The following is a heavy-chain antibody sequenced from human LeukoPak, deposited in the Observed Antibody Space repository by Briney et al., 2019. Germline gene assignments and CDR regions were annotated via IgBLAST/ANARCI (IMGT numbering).Heavy chain of an antibody. CDR2: IYYSGST. Sequence: SETLSLTCTVSGGSISSYYWSWIRQPPGKGLEWIGYIYYSGSTNYNPSLKSRVTISVDTSKNQFSLKLSSVTAADTAVYYYARNDDFWSGYYDYWGQGTLVTVSS. CDR3: ARNDDFWSGYYDY. D-gene: IGHD3-3*01. V-gene: IGHV4-59*01. J-gene: IGHJ4*02. CDR1: GGSISSYY.